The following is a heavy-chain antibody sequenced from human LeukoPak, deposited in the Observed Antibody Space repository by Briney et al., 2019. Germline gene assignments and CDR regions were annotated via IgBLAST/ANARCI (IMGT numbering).Heavy chain of an antibody. V-gene: IGHV3-15*01. D-gene: IGHD4-11*01. CDR3: AKVQWDYSNRGNFDY. J-gene: IGHJ4*02. CDR1: GLTFSDAW. CDR2: ILSKGSGGTT. Sequence: GGSLRLSCVVSGLTFSDAWMTWVRQAPGKGLEWIGRILSKGSGGTTDYVAAVKGRFTISRDDSQNTIYLQMNSLRAEDTAVYYCAKVQWDYSNRGNFDYWGQGTLVTVSS.